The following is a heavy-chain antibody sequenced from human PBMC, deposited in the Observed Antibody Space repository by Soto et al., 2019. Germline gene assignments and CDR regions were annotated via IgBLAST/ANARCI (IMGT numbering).Heavy chain of an antibody. V-gene: IGHV4-61*01. CDR2: VSYSGTT. CDR3: ARGATVTHSDY. CDR1: GVSVNSGSFY. Sequence: QVLLQESGPGLVKPSETLSLTCTVSGVSVNSGSFYWTWIRQPPGKGLEGIGFVSYSGTTKYNASLKSRVTISVDTSRSQISLMVSSVTAADTAVYYCARGATVTHSDYWGQGTLVTVSS. J-gene: IGHJ4*02. D-gene: IGHD4-17*01.